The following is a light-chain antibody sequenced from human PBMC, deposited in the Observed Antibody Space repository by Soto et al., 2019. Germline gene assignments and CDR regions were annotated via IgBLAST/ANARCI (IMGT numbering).Light chain of an antibody. CDR1: QSVSSSY. J-gene: IGKJ3*01. CDR3: QQYGSSPGLFT. Sequence: DIVLTQSPCTLSFSPWERSTLSCRASQSVSSSYLAWYQQKPGQAPRLLIYDASSRATGIPDRFSGSGSGTDFTLTISRLEPEDFAVYYCQQYGSSPGLFTFGPGTKVDIK. V-gene: IGKV3-20*01. CDR2: DAS.